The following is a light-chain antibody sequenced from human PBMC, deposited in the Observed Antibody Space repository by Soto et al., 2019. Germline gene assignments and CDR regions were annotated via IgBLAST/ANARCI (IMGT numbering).Light chain of an antibody. Sequence: EIVMTQSPATLSVSPGERATLSCRASQSVRRNLAWYQQKPGQAPRLLIYGVSTRATGIPARCSGSGSETEFTLTISSLQSEDFAVYYCQQYNNWPPWTFGQGTNVEVK. CDR1: QSVRRN. V-gene: IGKV3-15*01. CDR2: GVS. CDR3: QQYNNWPPWT. J-gene: IGKJ1*01.